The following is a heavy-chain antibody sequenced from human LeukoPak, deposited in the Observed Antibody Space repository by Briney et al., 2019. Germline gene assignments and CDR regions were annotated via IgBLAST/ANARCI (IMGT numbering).Heavy chain of an antibody. D-gene: IGHD4-23*01. CDR2: ISYDGSNK. V-gene: IGHV3-30*04. Sequence: GGSLRLSCAASGFTFSSYAMHWVRQAPGKGLEWVAVISYDGSNKYYADSVKGRFTISRDNSKNTLYLQMNSLRAEDTAVYYCARDQTVVTGESDYWGQGTLVTVSS. CDR3: ARDQTVVTGESDY. CDR1: GFTFSSYA. J-gene: IGHJ4*02.